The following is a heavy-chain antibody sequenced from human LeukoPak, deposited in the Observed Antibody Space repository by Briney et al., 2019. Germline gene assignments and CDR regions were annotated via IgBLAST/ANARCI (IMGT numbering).Heavy chain of an antibody. J-gene: IGHJ4*02. CDR1: GFTFSSYG. V-gene: IGHV3-30*02. CDR3: AKDGAPSRWFGRNYFDY. D-gene: IGHD3-10*01. CDR2: IRYDGTNK. Sequence: PGGSLRLSCAASGFTFSSYGMHWVRQAPGKGLEWVAFIRYDGTNKYYADSVKGRFTISRDNYKNTLYLKMNNLRAEDTAVYYCAKDGAPSRWFGRNYFDYWGQGTLVTV.